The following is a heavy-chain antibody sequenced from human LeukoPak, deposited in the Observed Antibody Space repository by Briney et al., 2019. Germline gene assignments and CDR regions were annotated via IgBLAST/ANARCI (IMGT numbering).Heavy chain of an antibody. V-gene: IGHV3-23*01. J-gene: IGHJ4*02. CDR2: INSGGGNT. CDR3: ARLLWFGESFDY. CDR1: GFTFGTYA. Sequence: PGGSLRLSCAASGFTFGTYAMSWVRQAPGKGLEWVSAINSGGGNTYYADSVKGRFTISRDNAKNSLYLQMNSLRAEDTAVYYCARLLWFGESFDYWGQGTLVTVSS. D-gene: IGHD3-10*01.